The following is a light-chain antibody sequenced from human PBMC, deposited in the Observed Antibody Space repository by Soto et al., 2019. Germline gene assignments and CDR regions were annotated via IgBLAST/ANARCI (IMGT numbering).Light chain of an antibody. CDR2: GVS. CDR1: QSVTSTY. CDR3: QQYGSIPPT. V-gene: IGKV3-20*01. J-gene: IGKJ2*01. Sequence: EIVLTQSPGTLSLSPGERATLSCRASQSVTSTYLAWYQQKPGQAPRLLIYGVSNRATGIADRFSGSGSGTDFSLTISRLEPEDFAVYICQQYGSIPPTVGQGTKLEIK.